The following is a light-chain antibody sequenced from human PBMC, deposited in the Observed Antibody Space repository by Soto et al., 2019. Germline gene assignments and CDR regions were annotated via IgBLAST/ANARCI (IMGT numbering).Light chain of an antibody. CDR2: DNN. J-gene: IGLJ2*01. CDR1: NYNIGNNY. V-gene: IGLV1-51*01. CDR3: AAWDNSLSAVL. Sequence: QSVLTQPPSVSAAPGQKVTISCSGANYNIGNNYVSWYQQFPGTAPQLLIYDNNKRPSGIPDRFSGSKSGTSATLVITGLQTGDEADFYCAAWDNSLSAVLFGGGTKLTVL.